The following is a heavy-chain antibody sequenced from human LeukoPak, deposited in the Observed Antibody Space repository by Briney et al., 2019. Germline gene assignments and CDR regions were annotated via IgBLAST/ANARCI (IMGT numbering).Heavy chain of an antibody. CDR1: GGSISDYF. J-gene: IGHJ5*01. CDR2: IYTSGST. V-gene: IGHV4-59*08. Sequence: SETLSLTCTVSGGSISDYFWSWIREPPGRGLEGVGYIYTSGSTKYTPSLKSRVTISADTSKNQSSLKLSSVTAADTAVYYCARHRSLTRSSFFDSWGQGTLVSVSS. D-gene: IGHD6-6*01. CDR3: ARHRSLTRSSFFDS.